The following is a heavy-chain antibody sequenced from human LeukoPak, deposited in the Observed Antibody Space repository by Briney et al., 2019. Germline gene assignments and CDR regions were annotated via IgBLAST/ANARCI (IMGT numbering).Heavy chain of an antibody. V-gene: IGHV3-30*18. Sequence: GRSLRLSCAASGFTFSSYGMHWVRQAPGKGLEWVAVISYDRSNKYYADSVKGRFTISRDNSKNTLYLQMNSLRAEDTAVYYCAKIGPYSGSYYDYWGQGTLVTVSS. CDR2: ISYDRSNK. CDR3: AKIGPYSGSYYDY. D-gene: IGHD1-26*01. CDR1: GFTFSSYG. J-gene: IGHJ4*02.